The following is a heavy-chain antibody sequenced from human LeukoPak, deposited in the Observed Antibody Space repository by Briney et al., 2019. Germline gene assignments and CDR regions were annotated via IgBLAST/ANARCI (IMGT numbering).Heavy chain of an antibody. J-gene: IGHJ1*01. CDR3: TTSRSYYYDSSGYYHFQH. CDR1: GFTFSNAW. D-gene: IGHD3-22*01. Sequence: PGGSLRLSCAASGFTFSNAWMSWVRQAPGKGLEWVGRIKSKTDGGTTDYAAPVKGRFTISRDDSKDTLYLQMNSLKTEDTAVYYCTTSRSYYYDSSGYYHFQHWGQGTLVTVSS. CDR2: IKSKTDGGTT. V-gene: IGHV3-15*01.